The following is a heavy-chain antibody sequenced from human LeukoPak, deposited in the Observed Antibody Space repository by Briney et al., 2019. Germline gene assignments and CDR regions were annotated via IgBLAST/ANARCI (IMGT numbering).Heavy chain of an antibody. CDR3: ARQGGVVTAIYYYYYYMDV. V-gene: IGHV4-39*07. CDR1: GGSISSSSYY. D-gene: IGHD2-21*02. J-gene: IGHJ6*03. Sequence: PSETLSLTCTVSGGSISSSSYYWGWIRQPPGKGLEWIGSIYYSGSTYYNPSLKSRVTISVDTSKNQFSLKLSSVTAADTAVYYCARQGGVVTAIYYYYYYMDVWGKGTTVTVSS. CDR2: IYYSGST.